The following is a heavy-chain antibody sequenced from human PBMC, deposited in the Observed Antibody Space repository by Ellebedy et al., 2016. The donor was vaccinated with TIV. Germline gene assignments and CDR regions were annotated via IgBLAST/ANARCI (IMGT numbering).Heavy chain of an antibody. D-gene: IGHD2-2*01. CDR1: GYTFINYA. CDR3: ARWGVPADYYYYGMDV. Sequence: AASVKVSCKASGYTFINYAIHWVRQAPGQRLEWMGWINPGNGNTKYSQKFQGRVTLTSDTSANTAYMELSSLRSEDTAVYYCARWGVPADYYYYGMDVWGQGTTVTVSS. CDR2: INPGNGNT. J-gene: IGHJ6*02. V-gene: IGHV1-3*01.